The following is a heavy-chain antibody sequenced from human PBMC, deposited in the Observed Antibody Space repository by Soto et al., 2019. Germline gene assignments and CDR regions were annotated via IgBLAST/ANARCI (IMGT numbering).Heavy chain of an antibody. Sequence: TGGSLRLSCAASGFTFSSYSISWVRQAPGKGLEWVSAISGSGVSTYYADSVKGRFTISRENSKNKLYLQMNSLRAEDAAVYYCESRTGEYSSSSGYSLGQANLVTVSS. CDR2: ISGSGVST. CDR3: ESRTGEYSSSSGYS. D-gene: IGHD6-6*01. CDR1: GFTFSSYS. V-gene: IGHV3-23*01. J-gene: IGHJ4*02.